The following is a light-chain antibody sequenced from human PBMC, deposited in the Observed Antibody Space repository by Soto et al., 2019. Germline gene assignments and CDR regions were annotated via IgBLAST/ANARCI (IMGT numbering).Light chain of an antibody. V-gene: IGKV3-20*01. Sequence: EIVLTQSPVTLSLSPGERATLPCRASQSVSSSYLAWYQQKPGQAPRLLIHGASSRASGIPDRFSGSGSGTDFTLTISRLEPEDFAVYYCQQYGSSTFTFGPGTKVDIK. J-gene: IGKJ3*01. CDR2: GAS. CDR3: QQYGSSTFT. CDR1: QSVSSSY.